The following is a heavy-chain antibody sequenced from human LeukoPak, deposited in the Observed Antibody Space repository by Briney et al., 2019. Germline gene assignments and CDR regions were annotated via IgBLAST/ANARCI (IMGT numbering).Heavy chain of an antibody. D-gene: IGHD2-2*01. V-gene: IGHV4-4*07. CDR1: GGSISSYY. CDR3: ARVRCSSTSCYHYYYMDV. Sequence: SETLSLTCTVSGGSISSYYWSWIRQPAGKGLEWIGRIYTSGSTNYNPSLKSRVTMSVDTSKNQFSLKLSSVTAADTAVYYSARVRCSSTSCYHYYYMDVWGKGTTVTVSS. CDR2: IYTSGST. J-gene: IGHJ6*03.